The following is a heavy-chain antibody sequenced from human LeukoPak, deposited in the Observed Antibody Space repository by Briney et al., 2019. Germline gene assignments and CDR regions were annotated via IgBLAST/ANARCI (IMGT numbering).Heavy chain of an antibody. V-gene: IGHV7-4-1*02. CDR2: INTNTGNP. CDR3: ARSANWNYVWFDP. J-gene: IGHJ5*02. D-gene: IGHD1-7*01. CDR1: GYTFTSYY. Sequence: ASVKVSCKASGYTFTSYYMHWVRQAPGQGLEYMGWINTNTGNPTYAQGFTGRFVFSLDTSVSTAYLEISSLKAEDTAVYYCARSANWNYVWFDPWGQGTLVTVSS.